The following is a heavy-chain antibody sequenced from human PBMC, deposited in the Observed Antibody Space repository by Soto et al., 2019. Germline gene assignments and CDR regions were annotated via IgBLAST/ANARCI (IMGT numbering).Heavy chain of an antibody. V-gene: IGHV3-48*02. CDR1: GFTFSSYS. CDR2: ISSSSSTI. D-gene: IGHD6-13*01. CDR3: ARASYSSSWYSLGMDV. Sequence: VGSLRLSCAASGFTFSSYSMNWVRQAPGKGLEWVSYISSSSSTIYYADSVKGRFTISRDNAKNSLYLQMNSLRDEDTAVYYCARASYSSSWYSLGMDVWGQGTTVTVSS. J-gene: IGHJ6*02.